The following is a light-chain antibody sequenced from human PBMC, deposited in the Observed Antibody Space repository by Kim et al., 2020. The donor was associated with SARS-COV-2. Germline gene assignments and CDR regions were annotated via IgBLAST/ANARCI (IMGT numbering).Light chain of an antibody. CDR1: QSLVHSDGNTY. V-gene: IGKV2-24*01. Sequence: DIVMTQTPLSSSVTLGQPASISCRSSQSLVHSDGNTYLSWLHQRPGQPPRLLIYKTSKRFFGVPDRFSGSGAGADFTLKISRVEAEDVGIYYCMQATPFPPQYTFGQGTKLEI. J-gene: IGKJ2*01. CDR3: MQATPFPPQYT. CDR2: KTS.